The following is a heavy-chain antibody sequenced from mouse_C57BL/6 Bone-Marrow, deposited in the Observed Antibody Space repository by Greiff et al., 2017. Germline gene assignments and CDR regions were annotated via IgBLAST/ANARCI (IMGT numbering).Heavy chain of an antibody. CDR1: GYTFTDYY. CDR3: ARWDYGGSQYYFDY. J-gene: IGHJ2*01. CDR2: INPNNGGT. D-gene: IGHD1-1*01. V-gene: IGHV1-26*01. Sequence: VQLQQSGPELVKPGASVKISCKASGYTFTDYYMNWVKQSHGKSLEWIGDINPNNGGTSYNQKFKGKATLTVDKSSSTAYMELRSLTSEDSAVYYCARWDYGGSQYYFDYWGQGTTLTVSS.